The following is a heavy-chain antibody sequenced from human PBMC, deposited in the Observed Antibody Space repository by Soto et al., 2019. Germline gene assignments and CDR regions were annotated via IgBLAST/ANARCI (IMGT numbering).Heavy chain of an antibody. CDR2: ISGSGGST. V-gene: IGHV3-23*01. CDR1: GFPFSSYA. Sequence: EVQLLESGGGLVQPGGSLRLSCAASGFPFSSYAMSWVRQAPGKGLEWGSAISGSGGSTYYADSVKGRFTISRDNSKNTLYLQMNSLRAEDTAVYYCAKGECSSTSCSTGYYWGQGTLVTVSS. J-gene: IGHJ4*02. D-gene: IGHD2-2*01. CDR3: AKGECSSTSCSTGYY.